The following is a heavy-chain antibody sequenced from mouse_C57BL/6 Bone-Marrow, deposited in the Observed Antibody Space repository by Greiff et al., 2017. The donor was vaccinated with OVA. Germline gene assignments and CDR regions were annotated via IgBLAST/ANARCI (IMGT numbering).Heavy chain of an antibody. CDR3: TRLLPWFAY. D-gene: IGHD2-13*01. V-gene: IGHV6-3*01. Sequence: EVQGVESGGGLVQPGGSMKLSCVASGFTFSNYWMNWVRQSPEKGLEWVAQIRLKSDNYATQYAESVKGRFTISRDDSKSSVYLQMNNLRAEDTGIYYCTRLLPWFAYWGQGTLVTVSA. J-gene: IGHJ3*01. CDR2: IRLKSDNYAT. CDR1: GFTFSNYW.